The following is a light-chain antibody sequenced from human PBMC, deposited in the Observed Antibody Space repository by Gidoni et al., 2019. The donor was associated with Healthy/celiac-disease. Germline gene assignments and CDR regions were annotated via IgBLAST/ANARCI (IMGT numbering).Light chain of an antibody. CDR3: QQSYSTPPMYT. CDR1: QSISSY. J-gene: IGKJ2*01. V-gene: IGKV1-39*01. Sequence: DIQMTQSPSSLSASVGDRVTSTCRASQSISSYLNWYQQKPGKAPKLLIYAASSLQSGVPSRFSGSGSGTDFNLTISSLQPEDFATYYCQQSYSTPPMYTFGQGTKLEIK. CDR2: AAS.